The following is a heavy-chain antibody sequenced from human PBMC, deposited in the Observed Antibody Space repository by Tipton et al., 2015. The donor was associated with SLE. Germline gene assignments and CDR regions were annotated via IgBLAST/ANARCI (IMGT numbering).Heavy chain of an antibody. CDR3: ARDSFWSGYYYYYYYMDV. CDR1: GGTFSNYA. D-gene: IGHD3-3*01. Sequence: QLVQSGAEVKKPGSSVKVSCKPSGGTFSNYAISWVRQAPGQGLEWMGGIIPIFGTSDYAQNFQGRVTITTDESTSAAYMELSSLRSEDTAVYYCARDSFWSGYYYYYYYMDVWGKGTTVTVSS. V-gene: IGHV1-69*05. CDR2: IIPIFGTS. J-gene: IGHJ6*03.